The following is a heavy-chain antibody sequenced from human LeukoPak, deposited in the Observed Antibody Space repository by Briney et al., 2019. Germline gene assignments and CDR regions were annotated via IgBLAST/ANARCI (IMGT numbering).Heavy chain of an antibody. CDR3: ARGTTYYYDSSGYYYPDY. Sequence: SETLSLTCAVYGGSFSGYYWSWIRQPPGKGLEWIGEINHSGSTNYNPSLKNRVTISVDTSKNQFSLKLSSVTAADTAVYYCARGTTYYYDSSGYYYPDYWGQGTLVTVSS. J-gene: IGHJ4*02. CDR2: INHSGST. CDR1: GGSFSGYY. V-gene: IGHV4-34*01. D-gene: IGHD3-22*01.